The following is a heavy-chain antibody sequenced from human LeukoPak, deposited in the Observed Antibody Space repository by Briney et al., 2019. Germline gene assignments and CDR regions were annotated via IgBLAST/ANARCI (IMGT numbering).Heavy chain of an antibody. CDR3: ARGLVPYYFDY. D-gene: IGHD4/OR15-4a*01. V-gene: IGHV4-59*01. J-gene: IGHJ4*02. CDR1: GGSISSYY. Sequence: SETLSLTCTVSGGSISSYYWSWIRQPPGKGLEWIGYIYYSGSTNYNPSLKSRVTVSVDTSKNQFSLKLSSVTAADTAVYYCARGLVPYYFDYWGQGTLVTVSS. CDR2: IYYSGST.